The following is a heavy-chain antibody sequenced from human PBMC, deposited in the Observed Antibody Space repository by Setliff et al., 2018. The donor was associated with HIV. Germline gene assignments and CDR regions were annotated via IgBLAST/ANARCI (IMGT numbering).Heavy chain of an antibody. CDR1: GASFSHYY. J-gene: IGHJ3*01. D-gene: IGHD3-3*01. V-gene: IGHV4-34*01. Sequence: ETLSLTCAVYGASFSHYYWNWIRQPPGKGLEWVGEIIHSGSTNYNPSLKSRVTISVDMSKNQFSLKLSSVTAADTAIYYCARGPLVTDFWSGIGTFDVWGQGTMVTVSS. CDR3: ARGPLVTDFWSGIGTFDV. CDR2: IIHSGST.